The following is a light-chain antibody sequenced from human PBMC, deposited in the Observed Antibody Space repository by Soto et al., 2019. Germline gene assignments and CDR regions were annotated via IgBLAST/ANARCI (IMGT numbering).Light chain of an antibody. V-gene: IGKV3-15*01. J-gene: IGKJ3*01. Sequence: EVVMTQSPATLSLSPGESATLSCRASQSVSSDLAWYQQKPGQAPRLLIYGASTRATDIPPRLNGGGSGTEFTLTISSLQSEDFEIYYCQQYHDWPPITFGPGTRVDVK. CDR3: QQYHDWPPIT. CDR2: GAS. CDR1: QSVSSD.